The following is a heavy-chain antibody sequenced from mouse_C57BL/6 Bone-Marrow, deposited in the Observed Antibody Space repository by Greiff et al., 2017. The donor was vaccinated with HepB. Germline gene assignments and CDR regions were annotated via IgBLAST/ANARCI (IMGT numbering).Heavy chain of an antibody. Sequence: EVQLQQSGPELVKPGASVKIPCKASGYTFTDYNMDWVKQSHGKSLEWIGDINPNNGGTIYNQKFKGKATLTVDKSSSTAYMELRSLTSEDTAVYYCARSGIYYDYDEGYYYAMDYWGQGTSVTVSS. D-gene: IGHD2-4*01. V-gene: IGHV1-18*01. CDR2: INPNNGGT. CDR3: ARSGIYYDYDEGYYYAMDY. CDR1: GYTFTDYN. J-gene: IGHJ4*01.